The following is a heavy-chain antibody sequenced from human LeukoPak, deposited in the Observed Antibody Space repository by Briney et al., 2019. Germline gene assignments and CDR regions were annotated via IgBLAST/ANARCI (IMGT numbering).Heavy chain of an antibody. Sequence: GGSLRLSCAASGFTVSSNYMSWVRQAPGKGLEWVSVIYSGVPTYYADSAKGRFTISRDNSKNTLYLQMNSLRAEDTAVYYCARDRGPTRAFDIWGQGTMVTVS. V-gene: IGHV3-53*01. J-gene: IGHJ3*02. CDR1: GFTVSSNY. CDR2: IYSGVPT. D-gene: IGHD5-24*01. CDR3: ARDRGPTRAFDI.